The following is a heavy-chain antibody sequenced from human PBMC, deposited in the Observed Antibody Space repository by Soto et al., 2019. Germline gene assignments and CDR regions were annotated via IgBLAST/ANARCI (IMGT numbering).Heavy chain of an antibody. J-gene: IGHJ4*02. CDR2: FYSSGSA. CDR3: ATIVGANDY. V-gene: IGHV4-4*07. CDR1: ACAMYTWA. Sequence: ETRCLTSLVCACAMYTWAWSWLRQPAGKGLEWIGHFYSSGSANYNPSLKSRVSMSVDTSKNQFSLKLNSVTAADTAVYDCATIVGANDYWGQGALV. D-gene: IGHD1-26*01.